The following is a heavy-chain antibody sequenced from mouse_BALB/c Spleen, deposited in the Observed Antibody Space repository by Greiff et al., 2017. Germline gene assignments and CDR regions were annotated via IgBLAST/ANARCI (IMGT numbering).Heavy chain of an antibody. V-gene: IGHV3-2*02. D-gene: IGHD2-3*01. Sequence: VQLKESGPGLVKPSQSLSLTCTVTGYSITSDYAWNWIRQFPGNKLEWMGYISYSGSTSYNPSLKSRISITRDTSKNQFFLQLNSVTTEDTATYYCARGGDGYLSYFDYWGQGTTLTVSS. CDR3: ARGGDGYLSYFDY. CDR2: ISYSGST. J-gene: IGHJ2*01. CDR1: GYSITSDYA.